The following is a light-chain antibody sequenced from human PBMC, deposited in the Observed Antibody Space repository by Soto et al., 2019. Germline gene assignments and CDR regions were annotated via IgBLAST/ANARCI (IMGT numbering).Light chain of an antibody. Sequence: QSALTQPRSVSGSPGQSGTISFTGTSSDVGRYDYVSWYQQHPGKAPKLIVYDVTERPSGVPDRFSGSKSGNTASLTISGLQAEDEADYSCCSFAGSYSYVFGTGTKVTVL. V-gene: IGLV2-11*01. CDR2: DVT. J-gene: IGLJ1*01. CDR1: SSDVGRYDY. CDR3: CSFAGSYSYV.